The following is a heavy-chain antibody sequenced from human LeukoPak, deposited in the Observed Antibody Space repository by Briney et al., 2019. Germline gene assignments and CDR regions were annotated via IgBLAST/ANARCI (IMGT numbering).Heavy chain of an antibody. J-gene: IGHJ4*02. CDR2: IHPSGGST. CDR3: AGQKHTFGRVRGYFDY. D-gene: IGHD3-16*01. Sequence: ASVTVSCKASGYTFTSYFMHWVRQAPGQGLEWMGIIHPSGGSTSYAQKFQGRVTMTRDMSTSTVYMELSSLRSEDTAVYYCAGQKHTFGRVRGYFDYWGQGTLVTVSS. V-gene: IGHV1-46*01. CDR1: GYTFTSYF.